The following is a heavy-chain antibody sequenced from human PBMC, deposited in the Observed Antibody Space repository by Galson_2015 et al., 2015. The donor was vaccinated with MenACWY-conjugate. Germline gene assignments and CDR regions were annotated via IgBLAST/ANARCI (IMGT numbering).Heavy chain of an antibody. CDR1: GFTFSDYY. Sequence: SLRLSCAASGFTFSDYYMSWIRQAPGKGLEWISYIDSSSSNKHYADSVKGRFTISRDNANNSLYLRMNSLRVEDTAVYYCARVPGYCKSAGCHYYFDSWGQGPLVTVSA. CDR3: ARVPGYCKSAGCHYYFDS. CDR2: IDSSSSNK. V-gene: IGHV3-11*06. D-gene: IGHD2-2*01. J-gene: IGHJ4*02.